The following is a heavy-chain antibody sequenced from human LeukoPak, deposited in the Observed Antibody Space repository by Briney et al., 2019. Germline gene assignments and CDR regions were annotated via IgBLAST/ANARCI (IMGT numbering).Heavy chain of an antibody. CDR3: AKSRVVERRGYFDY. Sequence: PGRSLRLSCGTSRSTFNIYPMSCDRQSPGSGLEWVSTIGTRGDTYYAECVKGRFTISRDDSKNTLYLQMHSLGAEDTAVYYCAKSRVVERRGYFDYWGQGTLLTVPS. D-gene: IGHD2-15*01. V-gene: IGHV3-23*01. CDR1: RSTFNIYP. CDR2: IGTRGDT. J-gene: IGHJ4*02.